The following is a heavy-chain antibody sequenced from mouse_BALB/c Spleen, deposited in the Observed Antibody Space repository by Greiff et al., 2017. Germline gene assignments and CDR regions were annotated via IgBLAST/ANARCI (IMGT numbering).Heavy chain of an antibody. CDR3: ARFGITTVVEDFDY. Sequence: EVQLQESGPGLVKPSQSLSLTCTVTGYSITSDYAWNWIRQFPGNKLEWMGYISYSGSTSYNPSLKSRISITRDTSKNQFFLQLNSVTTEDTATYYCARFGITTVVEDFDYWGQGTTLTVSS. D-gene: IGHD1-1*01. CDR2: ISYSGST. V-gene: IGHV3-2*02. J-gene: IGHJ2*01. CDR1: GYSITSDYA.